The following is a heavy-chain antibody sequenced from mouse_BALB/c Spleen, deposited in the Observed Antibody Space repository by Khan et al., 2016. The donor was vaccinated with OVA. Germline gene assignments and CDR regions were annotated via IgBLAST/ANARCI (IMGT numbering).Heavy chain of an antibody. J-gene: IGHJ4*01. Sequence: QVQLQQSGAELVRPGVSVKISCKGSGYTFTDYAMHWVKQSHAKSLEWIGVISTYYGDANYNQQFKGKATMTVDKSSNTAYMDLARLTSEDSAIYSCGRGGWALYTMELWGEGTSVTVSS. V-gene: IGHV1S137*01. D-gene: IGHD2-3*01. CDR1: GYTFTDYA. CDR2: ISTYYGDA. CDR3: GRGGWALYTMEL.